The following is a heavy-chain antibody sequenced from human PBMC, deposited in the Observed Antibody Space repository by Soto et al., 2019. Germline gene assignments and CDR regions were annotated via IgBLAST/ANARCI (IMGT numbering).Heavy chain of an antibody. V-gene: IGHV1-46*01. CDR2: INPSGGST. CDR1: EYTFTNYY. CDR3: PRKDRRTYDDNYYYVMDV. Sequence: QVQLVQSGAEVKKPGASVKVSCKAFEYTFTNYYMHWVRQAPGQGLEWMGIINPSGGSTNYAQKFQGRVTMTRDTSTTTVYMELSGLRSEDTAVYYCPRKDRRTYDDNYYYVMDVWGQGTTVTVSS. D-gene: IGHD3-9*01. J-gene: IGHJ6*02.